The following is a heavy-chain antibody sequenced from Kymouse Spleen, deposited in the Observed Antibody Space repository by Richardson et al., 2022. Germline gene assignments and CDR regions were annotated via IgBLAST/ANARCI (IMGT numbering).Heavy chain of an antibody. D-gene: IGHD6-6*01. CDR3: TRQGQLAHYYYYYGMDV. V-gene: IGHV3-73*02. J-gene: IGHJ6*02. CDR2: IRSKANSYAT. CDR1: GFTFSGSA. Sequence: EVQLVESGGGLVQPGGSLKLSCAASGFTFSGSAMHWVRQASGKGLEWVGRIRSKANSYATAYAASVKGRFTISRDDSKNTAYLQMNSLKTEDTAVYYCTRQGQLAHYYYYYGMDVWGQGTTVTVSS.